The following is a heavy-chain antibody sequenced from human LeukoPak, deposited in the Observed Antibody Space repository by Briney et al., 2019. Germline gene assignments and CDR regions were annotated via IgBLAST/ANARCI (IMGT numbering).Heavy chain of an antibody. CDR3: AKEVRSGSRWYQGYYFDY. CDR1: GFTFSNYA. CDR2: ISGSGVFT. D-gene: IGHD6-19*01. V-gene: IGHV3-23*01. Sequence: GGSLRLSCAASGFTFSNYAMSWVRQAPGKGLEWVSAISGSGVFTYYADSVKGRFTISRDNSKNTLNLQINSLRDEDTAIYYCAKEVRSGSRWYQGYYFDYWGQGTLVTVSS. J-gene: IGHJ4*02.